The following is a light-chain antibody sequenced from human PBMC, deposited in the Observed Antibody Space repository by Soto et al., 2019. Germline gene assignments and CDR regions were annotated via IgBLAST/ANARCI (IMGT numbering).Light chain of an antibody. CDR1: QGIRNE. V-gene: IGKV1-6*01. CDR3: LQDYSYPRT. J-gene: IGKJ1*01. CDR2: GAS. Sequence: AIQMTQSPSSLSASVGDRVTIAFRASQGIRNELGWYQQKPGEAPKVLIYGASSLQSGVPSRFSGSGSGTDFTLTISSLQPEDFATYFCLQDYSYPRTFGQGTKVDIK.